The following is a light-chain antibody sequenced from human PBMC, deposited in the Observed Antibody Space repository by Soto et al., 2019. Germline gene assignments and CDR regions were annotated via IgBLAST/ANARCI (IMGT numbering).Light chain of an antibody. CDR2: GAS. CDR1: QSVGSN. J-gene: IGKJ1*01. V-gene: IGKV3-15*01. CDR3: QQYYNWWT. Sequence: EIVITQSPATPSVSPGDRATLSCRASQSVGSNLAWYQQKPGQAPRLLIYGASTRVTGIPARFSGSGSGTEFTLTISSLQSEDFAVYHCQQYYNWWTFGQGTKVDIK.